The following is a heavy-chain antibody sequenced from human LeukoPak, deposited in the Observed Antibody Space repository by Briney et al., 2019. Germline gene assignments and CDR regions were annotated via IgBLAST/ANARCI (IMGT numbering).Heavy chain of an antibody. J-gene: IGHJ4*02. CDR3: GSCRTAMFGVIKGPIDY. D-gene: IGHD3-3*01. Sequence: PSETPSLTCAVYGGSFSDYYWTWIRQPPGKGLEWIGEINHSGSPNNNPSLKSRVSISFDTSKNQFSLKLTSVTAADTAVYYCGSCRTAMFGVIKGPIDYWGQGTLVTVSS. CDR2: INHSGSP. CDR1: GGSFSDYY. V-gene: IGHV4-34*01.